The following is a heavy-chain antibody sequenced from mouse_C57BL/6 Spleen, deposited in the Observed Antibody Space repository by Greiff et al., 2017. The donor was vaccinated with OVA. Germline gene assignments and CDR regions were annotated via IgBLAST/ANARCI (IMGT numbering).Heavy chain of an antibody. Sequence: VKLMESGAELVRPGASVTLSCKASGYTFTDYEMHWVKQTPVHGLEWIGAIDPETGGTAYNQKFKGKAILTADKSSSTAYMELRSLTSEDSAVYYCTRDYGSSYVGNYAMDYWGQGTSVTVSS. CDR2: IDPETGGT. D-gene: IGHD1-1*01. CDR1: GYTFTDYE. V-gene: IGHV1-15*01. CDR3: TRDYGSSYVGNYAMDY. J-gene: IGHJ4*01.